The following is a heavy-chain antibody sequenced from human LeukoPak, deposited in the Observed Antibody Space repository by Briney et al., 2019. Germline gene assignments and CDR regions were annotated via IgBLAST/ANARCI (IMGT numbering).Heavy chain of an antibody. Sequence: PGGSLRLSCAASGFTVSNYYMSWVRQAPGKGLEWVSVLYSGGTTHYADSVKGRFTISRDNSKNTLFLQMDSLRPEDTAVYCCVRGTWFDPWGQGTLVTVSS. D-gene: IGHD1-1*01. CDR3: VRGTWFDP. J-gene: IGHJ5*02. V-gene: IGHV3-53*01. CDR1: GFTVSNYY. CDR2: LYSGGTT.